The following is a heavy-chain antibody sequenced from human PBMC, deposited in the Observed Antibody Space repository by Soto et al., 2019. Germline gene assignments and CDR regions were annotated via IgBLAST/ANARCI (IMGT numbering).Heavy chain of an antibody. CDR3: VRENYYYGLDV. Sequence: GGSLRLSCVASGFTFSSYAMTWVRQAPGKGLEWVSAINNAYSTFYADSVKGRFTISRDNSKNTVYLQMNSLRVEDTAMYYCVRENYYYGLDVWGQGTAVTVSS. J-gene: IGHJ6*02. CDR1: GFTFSSYA. V-gene: IGHV3-66*01. CDR2: INNAYST.